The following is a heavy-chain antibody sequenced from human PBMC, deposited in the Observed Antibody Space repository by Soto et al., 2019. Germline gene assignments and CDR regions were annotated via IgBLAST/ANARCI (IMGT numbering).Heavy chain of an antibody. CDR3: AVIATSGGGDAFDI. J-gene: IGHJ3*02. D-gene: IGHD6-13*01. Sequence: QVQLVESGGGVVQPGRSLRLSCAASGFTFSNYAMHWVRQAPGKGLEWVAAILSDEINKYSADSVKGRFTIYRDNSKDTLNLQMNSTTPEGTAVYYCAVIATSGGGDAFDIWSEGKMVTVSS. V-gene: IGHV3-30-3*01. CDR1: GFTFSNYA. CDR2: ILSDEINK.